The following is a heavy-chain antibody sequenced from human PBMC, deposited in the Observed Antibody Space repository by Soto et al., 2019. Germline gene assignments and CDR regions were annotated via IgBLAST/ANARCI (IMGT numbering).Heavy chain of an antibody. CDR2: IYHSGST. CDR1: GGSISSSNW. CDR3: ARAEQSRDYYGSGTTSD. D-gene: IGHD3-10*01. Sequence: QVKLQESGPGLVKPSVTLSLSCAVSGGSISSSNWWTWVRQPPGKGLEWIGEIYHSGSTNYNPSLKSRVPIFVDKSKNQFSLGLSSVTAADTAMYYCARAEQSRDYYGSGTTSDWGQGTLVTVSS. J-gene: IGHJ4*02. V-gene: IGHV4-4*02.